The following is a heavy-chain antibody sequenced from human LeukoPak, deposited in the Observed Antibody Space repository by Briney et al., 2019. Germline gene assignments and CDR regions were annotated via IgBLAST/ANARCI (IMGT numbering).Heavy chain of an antibody. D-gene: IGHD3-22*01. V-gene: IGHV4-39*07. CDR2: IYYSGST. J-gene: IGHJ4*02. CDR3: ARGYYYDSRGYYDY. Sequence: PSETLSLTCTVSGGSISSSSYYWGWIRQPPGKGLEWIGTIYYSGSTYHNPSLKSRVTISVDMSKNQFSLKLRSVTAADTAVYYCARGYYYDSRGYYDYWGQGTLVTVSS. CDR1: GGSISSSSYY.